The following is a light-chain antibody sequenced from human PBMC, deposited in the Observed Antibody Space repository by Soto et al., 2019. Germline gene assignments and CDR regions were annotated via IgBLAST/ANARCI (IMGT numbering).Light chain of an antibody. CDR2: KAS. V-gene: IGKV1-5*03. J-gene: IGKJ4*01. Sequence: SHLIEPASTLSGSVGDRVTITCRASQAISSWLAWYQQKPGKAPKLLIYKASTLESGVPSRFSGSGSGTEFTLTISSLQPEDFATYYCQQYNNYPLTFGEGTKVDIK. CDR3: QQYNNYPLT. CDR1: QAISSW.